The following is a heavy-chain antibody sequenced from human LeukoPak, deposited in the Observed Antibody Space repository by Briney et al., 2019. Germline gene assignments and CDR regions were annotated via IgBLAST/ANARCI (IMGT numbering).Heavy chain of an antibody. J-gene: IGHJ4*02. CDR3: ASPRGWELLPFDY. CDR2: IYYSGST. D-gene: IGHD1-26*01. CDR1: GGSISSSSYY. V-gene: IGHV4-39*01. Sequence: SETLSLTCTVSGGSISSSSYYWGWIRQPPGKGLEWIGSIYYSGSTYYNPSLKSRVTISVDTSKNQFSLKLSSVTAADTAVYHCASPRGWELLPFDYWGQGTLVTVSS.